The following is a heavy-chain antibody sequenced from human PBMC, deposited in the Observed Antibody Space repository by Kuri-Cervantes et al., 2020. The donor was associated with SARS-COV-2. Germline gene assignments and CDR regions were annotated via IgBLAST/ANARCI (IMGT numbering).Heavy chain of an antibody. D-gene: IGHD1-1*01. CDR3: VRDGDHWNFDY. CDR2: INPDGSYT. CDR1: GFTFSGHW. J-gene: IGHJ4*02. Sequence: GESLKIPCAASGFTFSGHWIHWVRQAPGKGLVWVSRINPDGSYTNNADSVKGRFTLSRDNAKNMLFLQMNSLRAEDTAVYYCVRDGDHWNFDYWSQGTLVTVSS. V-gene: IGHV3-74*01.